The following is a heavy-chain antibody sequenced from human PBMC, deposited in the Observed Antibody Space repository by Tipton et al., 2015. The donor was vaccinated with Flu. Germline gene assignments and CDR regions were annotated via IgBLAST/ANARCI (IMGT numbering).Heavy chain of an antibody. CDR1: GDSISNGKYF. Sequence: TLSLTCAVSGDSISNGKYFWGWIRQSPGKGLEWIGHIFYRGSIYYNPSPQSRVTMSVDTSKNQFSLRLTSVTAADTAVYYCAREYSDYVWGSFRSHYFDYWGQGTLVTVSS. CDR3: AREYSDYVWGSFRSHYFDY. D-gene: IGHD3-16*02. V-gene: IGHV4-39*07. J-gene: IGHJ4*02. CDR2: IFYRGSI.